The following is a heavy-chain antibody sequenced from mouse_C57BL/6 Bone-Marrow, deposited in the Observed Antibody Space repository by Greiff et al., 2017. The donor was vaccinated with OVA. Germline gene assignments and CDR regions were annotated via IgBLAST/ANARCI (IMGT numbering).Heavy chain of an antibody. CDR3: ARYGLTGDYFDY. J-gene: IGHJ2*01. V-gene: IGHV1-81*01. Sequence: VQLVESGAELARPGASVKLSCKASGYTFTSYGISWVKQRPGQGLEWIGEIYPRSGNTYYNEKFKGKATLTADKSSSTAYMELRSLTSEDSAVYFCARYGLTGDYFDYWGQGTTLTVSS. CDR1: GYTFTSYG. D-gene: IGHD1-1*01. CDR2: IYPRSGNT.